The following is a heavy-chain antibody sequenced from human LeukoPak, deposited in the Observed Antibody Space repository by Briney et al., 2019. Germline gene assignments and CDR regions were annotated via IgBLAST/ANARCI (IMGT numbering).Heavy chain of an antibody. V-gene: IGHV3-23*01. J-gene: IGHJ4*02. CDR1: GLTFSTYT. CDR2: ISGSGGST. Sequence: GGSLRLSCAASGLTFSTYTMCWVRQAPGKGLGWVSAISGSGGSTFYADSVKGRFTISRDNSKNTLYLQMNSLRAEDTTLYYCATYRQVLLPFESWGQGTLVTVSS. CDR3: ATYRQVLLPFES. D-gene: IGHD2-8*02.